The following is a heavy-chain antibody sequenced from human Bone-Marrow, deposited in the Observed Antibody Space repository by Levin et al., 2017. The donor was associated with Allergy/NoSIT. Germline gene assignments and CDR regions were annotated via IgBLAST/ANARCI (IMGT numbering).Heavy chain of an antibody. CDR2: IIPIFGTA. V-gene: IGHV1-69*13. D-gene: IGHD2-8*02. Sequence: ASVKVSCKASGGTFSSYAISWVRQAPGQGLEWMGGIIPIFGTANYAQKFQGRVTITADESTSTAYMELSSLRSEDTAVYYCARVGNPPYCTGGVCYTGANWFDPWGQGTLVTVSS. CDR1: GGTFSSYA. J-gene: IGHJ5*02. CDR3: ARVGNPPYCTGGVCYTGANWFDP.